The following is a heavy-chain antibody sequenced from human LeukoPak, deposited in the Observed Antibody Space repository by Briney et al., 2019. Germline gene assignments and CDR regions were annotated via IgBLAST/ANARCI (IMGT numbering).Heavy chain of an antibody. CDR1: GFTFSNAW. D-gene: IGHD6-19*01. J-gene: IGHJ4*02. CDR3: TTDLGLYSSGWDFDY. Sequence: GGSLRLSCAASGFTFSNAWMSWVRQAPGKGLEWVGRIKSKTDGGTTDYAAPVKGRFTISRDDSKNTLYLQMNSLKTEDTAVYYCTTDLGLYSSGWDFDYWGQGTLVTVSP. CDR2: IKSKTDGGTT. V-gene: IGHV3-15*01.